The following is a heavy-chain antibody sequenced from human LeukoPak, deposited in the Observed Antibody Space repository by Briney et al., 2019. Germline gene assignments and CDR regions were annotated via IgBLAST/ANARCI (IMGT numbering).Heavy chain of an antibody. J-gene: IGHJ6*03. D-gene: IGHD3-10*01. Sequence: EASVKVSCKASGYTFTGYYMHWVRQAPGQGLEWMGWINPNSGGTNYAQNFQGRVTMTRDTSISTAYMELSRLRSDDTAVYFCARSRGVYDSGIFPTGAHMDVWGDGTTISVSS. V-gene: IGHV1-2*02. CDR2: INPNSGGT. CDR3: ARSRGVYDSGIFPTGAHMDV. CDR1: GYTFTGYY.